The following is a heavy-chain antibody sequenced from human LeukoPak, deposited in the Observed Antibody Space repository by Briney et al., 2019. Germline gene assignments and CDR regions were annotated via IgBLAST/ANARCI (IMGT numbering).Heavy chain of an antibody. J-gene: IGHJ4*02. CDR3: ARDCSSGNCRGALDY. Sequence: GGSLRLSCAASGFSLRKHPMHWVRQAPGKGLEFVSAISGDGGTTFYASSVKGRFTISRDNSKNMVVLQMGSLRTDDMGVYFCARDCSSGNCRGALDYWGQGALVAVSS. V-gene: IGHV3-64*01. CDR1: GFSLRKHP. CDR2: ISGDGGTT. D-gene: IGHD3-22*01.